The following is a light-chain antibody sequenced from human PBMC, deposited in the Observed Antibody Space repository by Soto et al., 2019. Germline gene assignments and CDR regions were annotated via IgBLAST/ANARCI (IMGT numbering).Light chain of an antibody. J-gene: IGLJ1*01. CDR1: SSDVGNYNY. V-gene: IGLV2-14*03. CDR2: DVS. CDR3: SSYTRSSSYV. Sequence: QSALTQPDSVSGSPGQSITISCTGTSSDVGNYNYVSWYQHHPGKAPKLMVYDVSHRPSGVSNHFSGSKSGNTASLTISGLQAEDEADYYCSSYTRSSSYVFGTGTKVTVL.